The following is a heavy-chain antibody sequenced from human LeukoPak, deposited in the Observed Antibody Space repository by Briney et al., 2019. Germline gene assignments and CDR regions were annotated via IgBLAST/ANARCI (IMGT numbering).Heavy chain of an antibody. CDR3: AREGWAGPEPGIDYGDCDPTTQLYFDY. J-gene: IGHJ4*02. V-gene: IGHV3-48*04. D-gene: IGHD4-17*01. CDR1: GFTFSSYS. CDR2: ISSEGYTI. Sequence: GGSLRLSCAASGFTFSSYSMNWVRQAPGKRLEWISYISSEGYTIHYADSVKGRFTISRDNAKNSLYLQMNSLRAEDTAVYYCAREGWAGPEPGIDYGDCDPTTQLYFDYWGQGILVTVSS.